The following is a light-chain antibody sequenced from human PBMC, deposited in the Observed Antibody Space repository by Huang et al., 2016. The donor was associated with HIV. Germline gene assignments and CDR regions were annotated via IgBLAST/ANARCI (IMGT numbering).Light chain of an antibody. CDR2: GAS. CDR1: QNVNRN. CDR3: QHYNNWPPWT. Sequence: DIVMTQSPATLSVSLGERFILSCRASQNVNRNVAWYQHKPGQVPRLVIHGASTRATGVSDRFRGSGSGTEFTLTISSLQAEDFALYYCQHYNNWPPWTFGQGTKPEIK. J-gene: IGKJ1*01. V-gene: IGKV3-15*01.